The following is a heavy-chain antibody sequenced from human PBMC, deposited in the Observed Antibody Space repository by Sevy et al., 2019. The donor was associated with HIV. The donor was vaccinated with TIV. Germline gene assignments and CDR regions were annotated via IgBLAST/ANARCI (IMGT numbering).Heavy chain of an antibody. CDR2: ISYDGSNK. CDR3: ARAQWLLSLDY. Sequence: GGSLRLSCAASGFTFSSYAMHWVRQAPGKGLEWVAVISYDGSNKYYADSVKGRFTISRDNSKNTLYLQMNSLRDEDTAVYYCARAQWLLSLDYWGQGTLVTVSS. CDR1: GFTFSSYA. D-gene: IGHD3-3*01. J-gene: IGHJ4*02. V-gene: IGHV3-30-3*01.